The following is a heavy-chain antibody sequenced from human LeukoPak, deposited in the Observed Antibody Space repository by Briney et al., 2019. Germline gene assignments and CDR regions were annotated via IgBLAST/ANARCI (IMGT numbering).Heavy chain of an antibody. CDR3: ARADYDFWGGPNESAFDI. D-gene: IGHD3-3*01. CDR1: GGSISSYY. V-gene: IGHV4-59*01. Sequence: SETLSLTCTVSGGSISSYYWSWIRQPPGKGLEWIGYIYYSGSTNYNPSLKSRVTISVDTSKNQFSLKLSSVTAADTAVYYCARADYDFWGGPNESAFDIWGQGTMVTVSS. CDR2: IYYSGST. J-gene: IGHJ3*02.